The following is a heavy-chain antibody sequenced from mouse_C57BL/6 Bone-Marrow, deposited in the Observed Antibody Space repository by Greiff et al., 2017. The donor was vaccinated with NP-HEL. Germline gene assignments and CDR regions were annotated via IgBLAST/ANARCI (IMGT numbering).Heavy chain of an antibody. J-gene: IGHJ3*01. V-gene: IGHV10-3*01. CDR2: IRSKSSNYAT. Sequence: DVKLVESGGGLVQPKGSLKLSCAASGFTFNTYAMHWVRQAPGKGLEWVARIRSKSSNYATYYADSVKDRFTISRDDSQSMLYLQMNNLKTEDTAMYYCVREKGSPSWAWFAYWGQGTLVTVSA. CDR3: VREKGSPSWAWFAY. D-gene: IGHD4-1*01. CDR1: GFTFNTYA.